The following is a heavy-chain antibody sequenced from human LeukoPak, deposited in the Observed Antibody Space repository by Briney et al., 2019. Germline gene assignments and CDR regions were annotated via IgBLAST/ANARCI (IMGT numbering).Heavy chain of an antibody. V-gene: IGHV1-69*01. J-gene: IGHJ5*02. D-gene: IGHD2-2*01. Sequence: SSVKVSCKASGGTFSSYAISWVRQAPGQGLEWMGGIIPIFGTANYAQKFQGRVTITADESTSTAYMELSSLRSEDTAVYYCARDPPEELPAARNWFDPWGQGTLVTVSS. CDR3: ARDPPEELPAARNWFDP. CDR2: IIPIFGTA. CDR1: GGTFSSYA.